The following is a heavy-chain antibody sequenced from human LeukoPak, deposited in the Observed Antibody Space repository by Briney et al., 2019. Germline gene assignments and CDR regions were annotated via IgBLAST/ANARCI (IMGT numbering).Heavy chain of an antibody. CDR1: GGSISSGGYY. J-gene: IGHJ5*02. CDR3: ARHSKSRGYCTNGVCYTSWFDP. V-gene: IGHV4-39*01. Sequence: SQTLSLTCTVSGGSISSGGYYWGWIRQPPGKGLEWIGSIYYSGSTYYNPSLKSRVTISVDTSKNQFSLKLSSVTAADTAVYYCARHSKSRGYCTNGVCYTSWFDPWGQGTLVTVSS. D-gene: IGHD2-8*01. CDR2: IYYSGST.